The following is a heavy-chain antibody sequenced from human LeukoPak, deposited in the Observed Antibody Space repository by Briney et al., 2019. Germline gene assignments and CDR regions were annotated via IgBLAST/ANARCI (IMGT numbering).Heavy chain of an antibody. CDR2: ISGSGGIT. CDR1: GFTFSTYA. Sequence: GGSLRLSCVASGFTFSTYAMSWVRQAPGKGLEWVSGISGSGGITYYADSVKGRITISRDNSKNTLYLQMNSLRAEDTAVYYCAKEEGLTAAAAPQYWGQGTLVTVSS. J-gene: IGHJ4*02. D-gene: IGHD6-13*01. CDR3: AKEEGLTAAAAPQY. V-gene: IGHV3-23*01.